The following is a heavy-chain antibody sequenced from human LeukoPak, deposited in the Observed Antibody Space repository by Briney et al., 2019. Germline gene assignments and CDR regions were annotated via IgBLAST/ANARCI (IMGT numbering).Heavy chain of an antibody. J-gene: IGHJ6*03. CDR1: GGPFSGYY. V-gene: IGHV4-34*01. CDR3: ARANDYGDPLPRYMDV. Sequence: SETLSLTCAVYGGPFSGYYWGWIRQPPGKGLEWIGSIYYSGSTYYNPSLKSRVTISVDKSKNQFSLKLSSVTAADTAVYYCARANDYGDPLPRYMDVWGKGTTVTVSS. D-gene: IGHD4-17*01. CDR2: IYYSGST.